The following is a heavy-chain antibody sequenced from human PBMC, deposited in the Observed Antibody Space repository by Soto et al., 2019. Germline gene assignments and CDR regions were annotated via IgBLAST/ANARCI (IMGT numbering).Heavy chain of an antibody. D-gene: IGHD3-3*01. CDR2: IYYSGST. Sequence: PSETLSLTCTVSGGSISSSSYYWGWIRQPPGKGLEWIGSIYYSGSTYYNPSLKSRVTISVDTSKNQFSLKLSSVTAADTAVYYCARHGELGEVRYLEWFDYWGQGTLVTVSS. V-gene: IGHV4-39*01. CDR3: ARHGELGEVRYLEWFDY. J-gene: IGHJ4*02. CDR1: GGSISSSSYY.